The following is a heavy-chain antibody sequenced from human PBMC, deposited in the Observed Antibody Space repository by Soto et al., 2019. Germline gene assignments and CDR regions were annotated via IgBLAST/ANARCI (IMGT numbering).Heavy chain of an antibody. CDR2: INPNSGGT. CDR1: GYTFTGYY. D-gene: IGHD1-26*01. V-gene: IGHV1-2*04. J-gene: IGHJ4*02. Sequence: EASVKVSCKASGYTFTGYYMHWVRQAPGQGLEWMGWINPNSGGTNYAQKFQGWVTMTRDTSISTAYMELSRLRSDDTAVYYCARDLAEVGARGPLDYWGQGTLVTVSS. CDR3: ARDLAEVGARGPLDY.